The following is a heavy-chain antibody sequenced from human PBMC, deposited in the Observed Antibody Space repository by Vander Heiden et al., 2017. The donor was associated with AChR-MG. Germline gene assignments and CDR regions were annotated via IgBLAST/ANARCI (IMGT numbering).Heavy chain of an antibody. Sequence: EVQLVESGGGLVTPGGSLRLSCAASGFTFRSYSMNWVRQAAGKGLEWVSSISSSSSYIYYADSVKGRFTISRDNAKNSLYLQMNSLGAEDTAVYYCAREGHIAAGVAFDIWGQGTMVTVSS. J-gene: IGHJ3*02. D-gene: IGHD6-6*01. CDR1: GFTFRSYS. CDR2: ISSSSSYI. V-gene: IGHV3-21*01. CDR3: AREGHIAAGVAFDI.